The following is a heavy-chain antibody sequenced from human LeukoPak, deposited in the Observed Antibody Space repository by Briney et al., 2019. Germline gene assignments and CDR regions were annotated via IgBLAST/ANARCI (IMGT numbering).Heavy chain of an antibody. Sequence: GGSLRLSCAASGFTFSSYDVHWVRQATGKGLEWVSAIGTAGDTYYPGSVKGRFTISRENAENSLYLQMNSLRAEDTAVYYCAKDLSDPVMVIDSWGQGTLVTVSS. V-gene: IGHV3-13*01. D-gene: IGHD5-18*01. CDR3: AKDLSDPVMVIDS. J-gene: IGHJ4*02. CDR1: GFTFSSYD. CDR2: IGTAGDT.